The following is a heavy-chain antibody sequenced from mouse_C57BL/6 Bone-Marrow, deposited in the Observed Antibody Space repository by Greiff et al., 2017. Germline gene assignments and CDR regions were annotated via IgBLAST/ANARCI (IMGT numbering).Heavy chain of an antibody. CDR3: ARATMVKGYWYFDV. D-gene: IGHD2-2*01. CDR1: GFTFSDYG. CDR2: ISSGSSTI. J-gene: IGHJ1*03. Sequence: EVQVVDSGGGLVKPGGSLKLSCAASGFTFSDYGMHWVRQAPEKGLEWVAYISSGSSTIYYADTVKGRFTISRDNAKNTLFLQMTSLRSEDTAMYYCARATMVKGYWYFDVWGTGTTVTVSS. V-gene: IGHV5-17*01.